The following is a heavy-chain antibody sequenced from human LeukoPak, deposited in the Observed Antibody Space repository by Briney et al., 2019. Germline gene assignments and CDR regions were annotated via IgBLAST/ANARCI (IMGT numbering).Heavy chain of an antibody. J-gene: IGHJ4*02. V-gene: IGHV3-30*19. CDR1: GFTFSSYG. CDR3: ARSRRRELLGTYFDY. D-gene: IGHD1-26*01. Sequence: PGGSLRLSCAASGFTFSSYGMHWVRQAPGKGLEWVAYIQYDGSNEQYADSVEGRFSISRDSSKNILYLQMNSLRAEDTAVYYCARSRRRELLGTYFDYWGQGTLVTVSS. CDR2: IQYDGSNE.